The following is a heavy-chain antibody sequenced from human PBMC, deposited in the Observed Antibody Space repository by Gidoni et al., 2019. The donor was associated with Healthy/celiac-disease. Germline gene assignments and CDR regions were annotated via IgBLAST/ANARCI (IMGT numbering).Heavy chain of an antibody. CDR3: ARGSRELPTYYYYYYYMDV. V-gene: IGHV1-18*04. J-gene: IGHJ6*03. CDR1: GYTFTSYV. CDR2: IRAYNGNT. Sequence: QVQLVQSGAEVKKPGASVKVSCKASGYTFTSYVISWVRQAPGQGLEWMGWIRAYNGNTNEAQKLQGRGTMTTDTSTSTAYMELRSLRSDDTAVYYCARGSRELPTYYYYYYYMDVWGKGTTVTVSS. D-gene: IGHD1-26*01.